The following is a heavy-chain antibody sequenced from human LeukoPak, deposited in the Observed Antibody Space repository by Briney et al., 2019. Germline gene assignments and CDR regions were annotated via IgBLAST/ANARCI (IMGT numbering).Heavy chain of an antibody. CDR2: ISGSGGST. J-gene: IGHJ5*02. CDR1: GFTFSSYA. CDR3: TSRRDKLLWCGDSGDNWFDP. D-gene: IGHD3-10*01. Sequence: PGGSLRLSCAASGFTFSSYAMSWVRQAPGKGLEWVSAISGSGGSTYYADSVKGRFTISRDNSKNTLYLQMNSLRAEDTAVYYCTSRRDKLLWCGDSGDNWFDPWGQGTLVTVSS. V-gene: IGHV3-23*01.